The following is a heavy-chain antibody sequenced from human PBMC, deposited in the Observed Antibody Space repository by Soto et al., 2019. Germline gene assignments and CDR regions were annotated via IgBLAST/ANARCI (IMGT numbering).Heavy chain of an antibody. Sequence: ASVKVSCKASGYTFTNYYMHWVRQAPGQGLEWMGIIYPSGGSTRNAQKFQGRVTMTRDTSTSTVYMELSSLRSEDTAVYYCARDFSGHMDYWGRGPLVTVSS. V-gene: IGHV1-46*01. J-gene: IGHJ4*02. D-gene: IGHD3-10*01. CDR3: ARDFSGHMDY. CDR1: GYTFTNYY. CDR2: IYPSGGST.